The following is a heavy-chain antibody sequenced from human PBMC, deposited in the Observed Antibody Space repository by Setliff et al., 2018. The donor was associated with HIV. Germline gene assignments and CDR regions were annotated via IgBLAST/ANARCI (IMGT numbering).Heavy chain of an antibody. CDR2: ISSSGSTI. D-gene: IGHD5-12*01. CDR3: AREMATFYAFDI. J-gene: IGHJ3*02. Sequence: PGGSLRLSCEASDFSLYDFNMNWVRQAPGKGLEWVSYISSSGSTIYYADSVKGRFTISRDNAKNSLYLQMNSLRVEDTAVYYCAREMATFYAFDIWGQGTMVTVSS. V-gene: IGHV3-11*04. CDR1: DFSLYDFN.